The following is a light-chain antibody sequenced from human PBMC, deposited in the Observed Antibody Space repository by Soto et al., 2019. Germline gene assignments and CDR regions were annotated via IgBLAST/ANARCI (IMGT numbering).Light chain of an antibody. Sequence: QSALTQPPSASSTPGQTVTISCSGSTSNIGTFYVYWYQHLPGTAPKLLIYLGDQRASGVSDRFSGSKSGTSASLAINGLRSDDEADYYCAAWDANLNDYVFGSGTKVTVL. CDR2: LGD. CDR3: AAWDANLNDYV. J-gene: IGLJ1*01. CDR1: TSNIGTFY. V-gene: IGLV1-47*02.